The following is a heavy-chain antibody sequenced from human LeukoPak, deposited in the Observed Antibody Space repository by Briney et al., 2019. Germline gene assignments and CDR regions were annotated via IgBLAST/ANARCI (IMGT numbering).Heavy chain of an antibody. Sequence: GGSLRLSCAESGFTFSRHWIHWVRQAPGKGLVWVSHISDDGRKANYADSVKGRFTVSRDTAKNTLFLQLDSLRAEDTAVYYCAASFRVTGTTYYYWGQGTMVTVSS. D-gene: IGHD1-20*01. CDR1: GFTFSRHW. CDR2: ISDDGRKA. J-gene: IGHJ4*02. CDR3: AASFRVTGTTYYY. V-gene: IGHV3-74*01.